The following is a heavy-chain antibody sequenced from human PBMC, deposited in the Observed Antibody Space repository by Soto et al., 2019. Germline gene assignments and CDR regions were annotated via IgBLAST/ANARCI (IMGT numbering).Heavy chain of an antibody. Sequence: GGSLRLSCAASGFTFSSYGMHWVRQAPGKGLEWVAVIWYDGSNKYYADSVKGRFTISRDNSKNTLYLQMNSLRAEDTAVYYCARDWRTVLMVYAGEGYFDYWGQGTLVTVSS. V-gene: IGHV3-33*01. D-gene: IGHD2-8*01. CDR1: GFTFSSYG. CDR2: IWYDGSNK. J-gene: IGHJ4*02. CDR3: ARDWRTVLMVYAGEGYFDY.